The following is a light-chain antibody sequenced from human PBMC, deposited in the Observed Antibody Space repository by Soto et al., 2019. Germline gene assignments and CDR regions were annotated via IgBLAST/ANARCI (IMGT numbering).Light chain of an antibody. CDR1: QSILYSSNNKNY. V-gene: IGKV4-1*01. J-gene: IGKJ1*01. CDR2: WAS. CDR3: LQYYTTPEA. Sequence: DIVMTQSPDSLAVSLGERATINCKSSQSILYSSNNKNYLAWYQQKPGQRPKLLIYWASTRESGVPGRFSGSGSGTDFTLTISSLQAEDAAVYYCLQYYTTPEAFGQGTKVEIK.